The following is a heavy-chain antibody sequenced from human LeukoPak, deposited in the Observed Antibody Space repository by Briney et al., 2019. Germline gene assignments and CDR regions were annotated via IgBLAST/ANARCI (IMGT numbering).Heavy chain of an antibody. D-gene: IGHD5-12*01. V-gene: IGHV3-23*01. J-gene: IGHJ4*02. CDR3: PRDLRGYSGYDSYF. CDR1: GFTFTRYA. CDR2: ISGSGENT. Sequence: GGSLRLSCAASGFTFTRYAMSWVRQALAKGLEWVSVISGSGENTHYADSVKGRFTISRDNSKNTLYLQMNSLRAEDTAVYYCPRDLRGYSGYDSYFWGQGTLVTVSS.